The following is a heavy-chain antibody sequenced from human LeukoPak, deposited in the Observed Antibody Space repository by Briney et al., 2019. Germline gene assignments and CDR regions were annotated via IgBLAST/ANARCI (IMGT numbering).Heavy chain of an antibody. CDR1: GFTFSTYN. CDR3: ARDRSSGWTNFDS. V-gene: IGHV3-21*01. CDR2: ITSSSSYI. Sequence: GGSLRLSCAASGFTFSTYNMNWVRQAPGKGLEWVSSITSSSSYIYYADSVKGRFTISRDNAKNSLYLQMNSLRAEDTAVYYCARDRSSGWTNFDSWGQGTLVTVSS. J-gene: IGHJ4*02. D-gene: IGHD6-19*01.